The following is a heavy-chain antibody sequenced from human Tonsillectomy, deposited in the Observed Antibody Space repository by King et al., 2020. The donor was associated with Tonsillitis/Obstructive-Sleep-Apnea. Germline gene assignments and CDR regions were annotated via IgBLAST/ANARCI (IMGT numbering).Heavy chain of an antibody. CDR1: GFTFSSYA. Sequence: VQLVESGGGVVQPGRSLRLSCAASGFTFSSYAIHWVRQAPGKGLEWVAVISYDGSNKYYADSVKGRFTISRDNSKNTLDLQMNSLRAEDTAVCYCAREGIYDSSGYADAFDRWRQGTMVAVSS. CDR2: ISYDGSNK. V-gene: IGHV3-30*04. D-gene: IGHD3-22*01. CDR3: AREGIYDSSGYADAFDR. J-gene: IGHJ3*01.